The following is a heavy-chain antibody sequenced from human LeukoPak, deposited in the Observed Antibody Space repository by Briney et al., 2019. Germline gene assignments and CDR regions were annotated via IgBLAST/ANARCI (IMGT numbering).Heavy chain of an antibody. V-gene: IGHV3-23*01. CDR2: ISGSGGST. Sequence: GGSLRLSCAASGFTFSSYGMSWVRQAPGKGLEWVSAISGSGGSTYYADSVKGRFTISRDNAKNSLSLQMNSLRAEDTAVYYCAREGDGYNSPIDYWGQGTLVTVSS. CDR1: GFTFSSYG. CDR3: AREGDGYNSPIDY. J-gene: IGHJ4*02. D-gene: IGHD5-24*01.